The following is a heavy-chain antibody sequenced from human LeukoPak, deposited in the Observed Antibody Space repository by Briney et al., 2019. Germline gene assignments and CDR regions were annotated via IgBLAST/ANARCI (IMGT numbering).Heavy chain of an antibody. CDR2: IKSSGSS. D-gene: IGHD5-12*01. CDR3: ARDGTVATNWFDP. J-gene: IGHJ5*02. CDR1: GDSIRSYY. V-gene: IGHV4-59*01. Sequence: SETLSLTCTVSGDSIRSYYWSWIRQPPGKGLEWIGYIKSSGSSNYNPSLKSRVTISMDTSKNQFSLRLNSVTAADTAVYYCARDGTVATNWFDPWGQGTLVTVSS.